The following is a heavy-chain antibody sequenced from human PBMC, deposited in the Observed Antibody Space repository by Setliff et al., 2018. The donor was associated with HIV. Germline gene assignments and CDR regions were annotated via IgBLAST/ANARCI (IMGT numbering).Heavy chain of an antibody. D-gene: IGHD3-9*01. CDR3: AGSILTGYYTFGADY. CDR1: GYTFTSYY. Sequence: GASVKVSCKASGYTFTSYYMHWVRQAPGQGLEWIGIINPSGGSTSYAQRFQGRVTITTDESTTTAYMELSSLRSEDTALYYCAGSILTGYYTFGADYWGQGTLVTVSS. J-gene: IGHJ4*02. V-gene: IGHV1-46*01. CDR2: INPSGGST.